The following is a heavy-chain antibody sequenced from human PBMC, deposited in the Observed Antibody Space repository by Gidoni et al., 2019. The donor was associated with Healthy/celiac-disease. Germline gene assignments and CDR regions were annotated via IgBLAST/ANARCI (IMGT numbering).Heavy chain of an antibody. CDR2: IRYDGSNK. CDR1: GFPFSSYG. V-gene: IGHV3-30*02. CDR3: AKGPYGSGSSYGMDV. J-gene: IGHJ6*02. D-gene: IGHD3-10*01. Sequence: QVQLVESGGGVVQPGGSLRLSCAASGFPFSSYGMHWVRQAPGKGLEWVAFIRYDGSNKYYADSVKGRFTISRDNSKNTLYLQMNSLRAEDTAVYYCAKGPYGSGSSYGMDVWGQGTTVTVSS.